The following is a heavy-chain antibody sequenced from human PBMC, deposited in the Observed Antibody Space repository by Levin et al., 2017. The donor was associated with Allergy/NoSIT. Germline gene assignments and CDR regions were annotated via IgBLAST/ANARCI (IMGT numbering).Heavy chain of an antibody. J-gene: IGHJ4*02. D-gene: IGHD3-3*01. CDR3: ARRGPYTRSGYFYFDY. CDR2: IYSGGAT. Sequence: GESLKISCAASGFTVSGSYMSWVRQAPGKGLEWVSIIYSGGATYYAGSVKGRFNISRDNSKNMLYLQMNSLRADDTAVYYCARRGPYTRSGYFYFDYWGRGTLVTVSS. CDR1: GFTVSGSY. V-gene: IGHV3-53*01.